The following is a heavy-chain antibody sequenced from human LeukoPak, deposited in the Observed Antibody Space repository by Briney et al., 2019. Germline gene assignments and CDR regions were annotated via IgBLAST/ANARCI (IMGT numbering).Heavy chain of an antibody. D-gene: IGHD1-1*01. CDR3: AREVRRAGRSEKSDY. CDR1: GGTFSSYA. CDR2: IIPIFGTA. J-gene: IGHJ4*02. Sequence: ASVKVSCKASGGTFSSYAISWVRQAPGQGLEWMGGIIPIFGTANYAQKLQGRVTMTTDTSTSTAYMELRSLRSDDTAVYYCAREVRRAGRSEKSDYWGQGTLVTVSS. V-gene: IGHV1-69*05.